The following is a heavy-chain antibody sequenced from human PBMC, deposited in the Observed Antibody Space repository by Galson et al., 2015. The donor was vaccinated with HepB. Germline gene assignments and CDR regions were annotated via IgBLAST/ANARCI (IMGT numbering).Heavy chain of an antibody. V-gene: IGHV1-18*01. CDR3: ARDLEIVLWFGELQGFDY. CDR1: GYTFTSYG. CDR2: ISAYNGNT. D-gene: IGHD3-10*01. Sequence: SVKVSCKASGYTFTSYGISWVRQAPGQGLEWMGWISAYNGNTNYAQKLQGRVTMTTDTSTSTAYMELRSLRSDDTAVYYCARDLEIVLWFGELQGFDYWGQGTLVTVSS. J-gene: IGHJ4*02.